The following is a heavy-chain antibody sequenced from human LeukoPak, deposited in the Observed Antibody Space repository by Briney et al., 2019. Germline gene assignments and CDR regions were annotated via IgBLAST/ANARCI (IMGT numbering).Heavy chain of an antibody. CDR1: EYSFSTYW. CDR2: IYPGDSDT. Sequence: GESLKISCKGSEYSFSTYWIGWVRQMPGKGLEWMGIIYPGDSDTRYSPSFQGQVTISADKSISTAYLQWSSLKASDTAMYYCARRGEFGASWFAFDIWGQGTMVTVSS. J-gene: IGHJ3*02. CDR3: ARRGEFGASWFAFDI. D-gene: IGHD3-10*01. V-gene: IGHV5-51*01.